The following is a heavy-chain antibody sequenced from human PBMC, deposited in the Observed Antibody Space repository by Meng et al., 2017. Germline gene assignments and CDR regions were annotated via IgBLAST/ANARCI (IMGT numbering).Heavy chain of an antibody. V-gene: IGHV3-73*01. CDR2: IGGRRKNYAA. CDR1: GVSFSDFD. CDR3: TMYIRGHI. D-gene: IGHD1-1*01. Sequence: GESLKISCAVSGVSFSDFDMHWVRQASGKGLEWVGRIGGRRKNYAAAYAAPVRGRFTISRDDSRSTAYLQMDSLKTDDSAVYYCTMYIRGHIWGQGTMVTVSS. J-gene: IGHJ3*02.